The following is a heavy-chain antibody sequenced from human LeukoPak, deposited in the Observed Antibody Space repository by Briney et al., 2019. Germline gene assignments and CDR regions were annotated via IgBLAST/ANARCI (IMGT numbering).Heavy chain of an antibody. V-gene: IGHV3-48*01. CDR2: ISSSGSAI. D-gene: IGHD2-15*01. CDR1: GFPLSSYS. CDR3: VRVKGSYFDY. J-gene: IGHJ4*02. Sequence: AGSLRLSCAAPGFPLSSYSINWVRQAPGKGLEWVSYISSSGSAIYYVDSVKGRFTVSRDNAKNSLFLQMNSPRAEDTAVYYCVRVKGSYFDYWGQGALVTVSS.